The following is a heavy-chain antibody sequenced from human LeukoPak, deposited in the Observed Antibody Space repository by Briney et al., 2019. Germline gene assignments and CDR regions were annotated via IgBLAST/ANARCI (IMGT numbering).Heavy chain of an antibody. D-gene: IGHD2-2*01. CDR1: GFTFSSYG. CDR2: IWSDGSSE. J-gene: IGHJ6*03. CDR3: AKGLYCSSTSCYFENYYYYYMDV. V-gene: IGHV3-33*06. Sequence: GGSLTLSCAASGFTFSSYGMHWVRQAPGKGLEWVAVIWSDGSSEKYADSVKGRFTISRDNSKNTLYLQMNSLRAEDTALYYCAKGLYCSSTSCYFENYYYYYMDVWGKGTTVTVSS.